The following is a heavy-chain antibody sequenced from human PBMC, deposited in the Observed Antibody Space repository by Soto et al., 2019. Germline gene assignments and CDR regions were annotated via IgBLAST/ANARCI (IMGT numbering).Heavy chain of an antibody. CDR2: INWNSGSI. Sequence: ESGGCLVQPGRSLRLSCAASGFTFDDYAMHWVRQVPGKGLEWVSGINWNSGSIGYADSVKGRFAISRDNAKNSLHLQMNSLRAEDTAFYYCVKDESINWYSGHFRHWGQGTLVTVSS. D-gene: IGHD6-13*01. V-gene: IGHV3-9*01. CDR3: VKDESINWYSGHFRH. CDR1: GFTFDDYA. J-gene: IGHJ1*01.